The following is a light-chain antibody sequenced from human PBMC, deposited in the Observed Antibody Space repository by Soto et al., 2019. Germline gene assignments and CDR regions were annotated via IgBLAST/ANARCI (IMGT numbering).Light chain of an antibody. V-gene: IGLV2-14*01. CDR2: DVS. CDR3: SSYTSSNTLYL. CDR1: SSDIGGYNY. J-gene: IGLJ1*01. Sequence: QSALTQPASVSGSPGQSITISSTGTSSDIGGYNYVSWYQLHPGKAPKLMIYDVSNRPSGVSSRFSGSKSGNTASLTISGLQAEDEADYYCSSYTSSNTLYLFGTGTKVTVL.